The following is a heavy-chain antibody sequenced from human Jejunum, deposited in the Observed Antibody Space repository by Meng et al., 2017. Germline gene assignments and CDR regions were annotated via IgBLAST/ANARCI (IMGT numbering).Heavy chain of an antibody. CDR3: ASSIAAAVGYYFDY. CDR1: GGSFGSGGYY. D-gene: IGHD6-13*01. Sequence: AQLQESGPGLVKPSQTLSLTCTVSGGSFGSGGYYWSWIRQHPGKGLEWIGYIYYSGSTYYNPSLKSRVSISVDTSKNQFSLKLSSVTAADTAVYYCASSIAAAVGYYFDYWGQGTLVTVSS. V-gene: IGHV4-31*03. CDR2: IYYSGST. J-gene: IGHJ4*02.